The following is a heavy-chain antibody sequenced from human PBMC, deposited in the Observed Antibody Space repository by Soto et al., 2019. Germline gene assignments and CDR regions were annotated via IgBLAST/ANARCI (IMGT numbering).Heavy chain of an antibody. Sequence: GGSLRLSCAASGFTFSSYSMNWVRQAPGKGLEWVSYISSSSSTIYYADSVKGRFTISRDNAKNSLYLQMNSLRAEDTAAYYCARDPEYSSSFFDYWGQGTLVTVSS. CDR1: GFTFSSYS. V-gene: IGHV3-48*01. J-gene: IGHJ4*02. CDR2: ISSSSSTI. CDR3: ARDPEYSSSFFDY. D-gene: IGHD6-6*01.